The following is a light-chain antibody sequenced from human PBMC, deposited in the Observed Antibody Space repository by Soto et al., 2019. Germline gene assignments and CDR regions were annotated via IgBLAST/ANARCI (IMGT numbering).Light chain of an antibody. CDR1: SSDIGGTNY. CDR3: SSYTTSNTLGV. J-gene: IGLJ1*01. V-gene: IGLV2-14*03. CDR2: DVN. Sequence: QSALTQPASVSGSPGQSITISCTGTSSDIGGTNYVSWYQQHPGKAPKLMIYDVNNRPSGVSNRYSGSKSGNAASLPISGLQAEDEADDYCSSYTTSNTLGVFGTGTKVTVL.